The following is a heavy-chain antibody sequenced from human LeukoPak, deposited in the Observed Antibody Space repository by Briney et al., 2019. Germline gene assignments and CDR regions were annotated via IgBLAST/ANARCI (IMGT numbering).Heavy chain of an antibody. D-gene: IGHD6-13*01. J-gene: IGHJ5*02. V-gene: IGHV3-49*04. CDR3: CRSSSFYRDVEWFDP. Sequence: GGSLRLSCTASGFTFGDFGMSWVRQAPGKGLEWVGFIRSPDYGGTTEYDASVKGRFTISRDDSKSIVYLQMNSLKTENTAHDYCCRSSSFYRDVEWFDPWGQGTLVTVSS. CDR2: IRSPDYGGTT. CDR1: GFTFGDFG.